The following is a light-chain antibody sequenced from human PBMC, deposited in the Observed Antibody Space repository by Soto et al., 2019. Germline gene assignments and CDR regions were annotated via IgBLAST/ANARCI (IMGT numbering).Light chain of an antibody. CDR3: QQYNNWPPIT. Sequence: EIVLTQSPGTLSLSPGERVTLSCRASQSVSNNLAWYQQKPGQAPRLLIHGASTRATGIPARFSGSGSGTEFTLTISSLQSEDFAVYYCQQYNNWPPITFGQGTRLEIK. CDR2: GAS. CDR1: QSVSNN. J-gene: IGKJ5*01. V-gene: IGKV3-15*01.